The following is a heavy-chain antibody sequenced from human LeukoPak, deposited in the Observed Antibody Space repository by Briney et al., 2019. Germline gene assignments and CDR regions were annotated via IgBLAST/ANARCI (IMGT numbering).Heavy chain of an antibody. CDR3: AREPIRVFDYFDL. V-gene: IGHV1-2*02. CDR2: VNLDSGVT. Sequence: ASVRVSCKAFGYTFSDYYMHWVRQAPGRGLEWMGCVNLDSGVTDYAQKFQGRITMTRDTSISTAYMDLSSLKSDDTGIYFCAREPIRVFDYFDLWGRGTLVTVSS. CDR1: GYTFSDYY. D-gene: IGHD3-9*01. J-gene: IGHJ2*01.